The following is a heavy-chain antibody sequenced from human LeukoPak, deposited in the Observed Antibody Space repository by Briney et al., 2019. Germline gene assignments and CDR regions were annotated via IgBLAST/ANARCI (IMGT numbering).Heavy chain of an antibody. CDR2: FDPEDGET. J-gene: IGHJ5*02. CDR1: GYTLTELS. V-gene: IGHV1-24*01. D-gene: IGHD2-8*01. CDR3: ATVAYCTNGVCRNWFDP. Sequence: ASVKVSCKVSGYTLTELSMHWVRQAPGKGLEWMGGFDPEDGETIYAQKFQGRVTMTEDTSTDTAYMELSSLRSEDTAVYYCATVAYCTNGVCRNWFDPWGQGTLVTVSS.